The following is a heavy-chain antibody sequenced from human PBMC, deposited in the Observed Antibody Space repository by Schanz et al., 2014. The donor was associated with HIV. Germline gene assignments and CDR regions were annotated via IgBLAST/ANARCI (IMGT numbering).Heavy chain of an antibody. CDR1: GFTFSNYW. CDR2: LRQDGGEK. CDR3: ARDERYCTGSNCYLYYFDY. J-gene: IGHJ4*02. D-gene: IGHD2-15*01. V-gene: IGHV3-7*01. Sequence: EVQLVESGGGLVRPGGSLRLSCAASGFTFSNYWMTWVRQAPGKGLEWVANLRQDGGEKYYVDSVKGRFNISRDNAKNSLYLQMNSLRGEDTAVYYCARDERYCTGSNCYLYYFDYWGQGTLVTVPS.